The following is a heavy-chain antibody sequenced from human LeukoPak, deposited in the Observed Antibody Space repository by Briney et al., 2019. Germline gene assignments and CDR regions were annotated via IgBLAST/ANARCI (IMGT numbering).Heavy chain of an antibody. Sequence: GGSLRLSCAGSGFIFNNYAMRWVRQPPGKGLEWVSGISWNSGTIDYADSVRGRFTISRDNAKNSLYLQMDSLRVEDTAFYYCAKDNRRHYTSGPNPDSLHWGQGALVTVSS. J-gene: IGHJ4*02. CDR3: AKDNRRHYTSGPNPDSLH. V-gene: IGHV3-9*01. CDR2: ISWNSGTI. D-gene: IGHD6-19*01. CDR1: GFIFNNYA.